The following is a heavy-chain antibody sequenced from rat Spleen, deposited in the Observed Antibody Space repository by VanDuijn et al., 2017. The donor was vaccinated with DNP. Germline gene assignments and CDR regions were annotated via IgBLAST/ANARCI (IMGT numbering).Heavy chain of an antibody. CDR3: ARWNIGTTTLDY. Sequence: EVQLQESGPGLVKPSQSLSLTCSVTGYSITSTYWGWIRKFPGNKLEWTGHISYSGSTTYNLSLKSRISITRDTSRNQFFLQLNSVTTEDTATYYCARWNIGTTTLDYWGQGVMVTVSS. D-gene: IGHD1-5*01. CDR2: ISYSGST. V-gene: IGHV3-1*01. CDR1: GYSITSTY. J-gene: IGHJ2*01.